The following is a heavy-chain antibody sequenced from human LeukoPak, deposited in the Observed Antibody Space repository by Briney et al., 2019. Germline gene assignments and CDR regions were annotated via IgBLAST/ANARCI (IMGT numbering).Heavy chain of an antibody. Sequence: GGSLRLSCAASGFTFSSYGMTWVRQAPGKGLEWVSGISWNSGSIGYADSVKGRFTISRDNAKNSLYLQMNSLRAEDTALYYCAKDMSYGSGSYYRGGFDYWGQGTLVTVSS. CDR1: GFTFSSYG. D-gene: IGHD3-10*01. CDR3: AKDMSYGSGSYYRGGFDY. V-gene: IGHV3-9*01. CDR2: ISWNSGSI. J-gene: IGHJ4*02.